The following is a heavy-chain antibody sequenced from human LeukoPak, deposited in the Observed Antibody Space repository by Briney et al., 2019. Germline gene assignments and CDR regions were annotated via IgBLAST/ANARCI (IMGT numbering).Heavy chain of an antibody. Sequence: ASVKVSCKASGYTFTGYYMHWVRQAPGQGLEWMGRINPNSGGTNYAQKLQGRVTMTTDTSTSTAYMELRSLRSDDTAVYYCARDSSGWETFDYWGQGTLVTVSS. J-gene: IGHJ4*02. CDR2: INPNSGGT. CDR1: GYTFTGYY. V-gene: IGHV1-2*06. D-gene: IGHD6-19*01. CDR3: ARDSSGWETFDY.